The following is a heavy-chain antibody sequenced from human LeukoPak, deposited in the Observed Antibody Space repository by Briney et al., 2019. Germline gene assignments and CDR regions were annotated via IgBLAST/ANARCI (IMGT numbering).Heavy chain of an antibody. J-gene: IGHJ5*02. CDR2: IIPIFGTA. CDR1: GGTFSSYA. D-gene: IGHD2-2*01. CDR3: ARGGGIVVVPAASAITNWFDP. V-gene: IGHV1-69*05. Sequence: ASVKVSCKASGGTFSSYAISWVRQAPRQGLEWMGGIIPIFGTANYAQKFQGRVTITTDESTSTAYMELSSLRSEDTAVYYCARGGGIVVVPAASAITNWFDPWGQGTLVTVSS.